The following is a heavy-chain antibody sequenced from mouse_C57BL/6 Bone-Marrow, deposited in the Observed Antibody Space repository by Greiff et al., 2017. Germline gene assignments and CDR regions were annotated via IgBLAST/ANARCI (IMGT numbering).Heavy chain of an antibody. V-gene: IGHV5-17*01. CDR2: ISSGSSTI. CDR3: ARKIITTVVAPAY. J-gene: IGHJ3*01. Sequence: EVQVVESGGGLVKPGGSLKLSCAASGFTFSDYGMHWVRQAPEKGLEWVAYISSGSSTIYYADTVKGRFTISRDNAKNTLFLQMTSLRSEDTAMYYCARKIITTVVAPAYWGQGTLVTVSA. D-gene: IGHD1-1*01. CDR1: GFTFSDYG.